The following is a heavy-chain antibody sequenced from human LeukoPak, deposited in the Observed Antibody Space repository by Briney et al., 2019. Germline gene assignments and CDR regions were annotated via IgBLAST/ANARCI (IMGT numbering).Heavy chain of an antibody. J-gene: IGHJ4*02. D-gene: IGHD2-2*01. CDR3: ARDQGGVVVPAALDY. CDR1: GYTFTGYY. Sequence: GASVKVSCKASGYTFTGYYMHWVRQAPGQGLEWMGWINPNSGGTNYAQKFQGRVTMTRDTSISTAYMDLSRLTSDDTAVYYCARDQGGVVVPAALDYWGQGTLVTVSS. CDR2: INPNSGGT. V-gene: IGHV1-2*02.